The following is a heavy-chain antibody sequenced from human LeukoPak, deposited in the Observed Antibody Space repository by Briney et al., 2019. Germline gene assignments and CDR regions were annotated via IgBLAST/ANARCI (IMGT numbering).Heavy chain of an antibody. V-gene: IGHV3-9*01. CDR2: ISWNSGSI. CDR1: GFTFDDYA. CDR3: ARISIAVAGTPFDY. Sequence: GGSLRLSCAASGFTFDDYAMHWVRQAPGKGLEWVSGISWNSGSIGYADSVKGRFTISRDNAKNSLYLQMNSLRAEDTAVYYCARISIAVAGTPFDYWGQGTLVTVSS. D-gene: IGHD6-19*01. J-gene: IGHJ4*02.